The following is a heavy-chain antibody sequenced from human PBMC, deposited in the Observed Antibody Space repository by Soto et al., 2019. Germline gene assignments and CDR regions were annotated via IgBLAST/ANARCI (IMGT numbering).Heavy chain of an antibody. CDR2: IIPFHGVT. J-gene: IGHJ4*02. V-gene: IGHV1-69*08. CDR1: GGTFSPYT. CDR3: TRDWEITVSTWSFGGF. D-gene: IGHD3-10*01. Sequence: QVQLVQSGAEVKKPGSSVKVSCKASGGTFSPYTINWVRQAPGQGLEWMGRIIPFHGVTNYAQKFQARVTITAEKSTSTGYMELSGLRFEDTAMYYCTRDWEITVSTWSFGGFWGRGTLVTVSS.